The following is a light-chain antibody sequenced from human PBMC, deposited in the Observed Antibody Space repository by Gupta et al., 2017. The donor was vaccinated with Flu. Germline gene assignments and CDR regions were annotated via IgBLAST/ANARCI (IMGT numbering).Light chain of an antibody. Sequence: TVLTQSPGTISLSPGERATLSCRASQSIRSNYLAWYQQRLGQAPRLLIYGASTRATGIPERFSGSGSGTDFTLTISRVEPEYFAVYYCQQYGISLTFGHGTKVEVK. CDR1: QSIRSNY. J-gene: IGKJ1*01. V-gene: IGKV3-20*01. CDR3: QQYGISLT. CDR2: GAS.